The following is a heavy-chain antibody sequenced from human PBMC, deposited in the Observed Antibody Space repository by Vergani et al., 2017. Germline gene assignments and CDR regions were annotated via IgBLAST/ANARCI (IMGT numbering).Heavy chain of an antibody. Sequence: QVQLVQSGAEVKKPGASVKVSCKASGYTFTGYYMHWVRQAPGQGLEWMGWINPNSGGTNYAQKFQGRVTMTRDTSISTAYMELSRLRSDDTAVYYCAGVEIYTGFLEWLRGGGYFDYWGQGTLVTVSS. CDR2: INPNSGGT. D-gene: IGHD3-3*01. CDR1: GYTFTGYY. J-gene: IGHJ4*02. V-gene: IGHV1-2*02. CDR3: AGVEIYTGFLEWLRGGGYFDY.